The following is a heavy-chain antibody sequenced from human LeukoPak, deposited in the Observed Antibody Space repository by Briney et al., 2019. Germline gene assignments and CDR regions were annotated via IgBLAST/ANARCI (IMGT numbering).Heavy chain of an antibody. Sequence: GGSLRLSCAASGFTFSSYGMHWVRQAPGKGLEWVAVISYDGSNKYYADSVKGRFTISRDNSMNTLYLQMNSLRAEDTAVYYCAKCKVPAATYYYYYYGMDVWGKGTTVTVSS. D-gene: IGHD2-2*01. CDR3: AKCKVPAATYYYYYYGMDV. CDR1: GFTFSSYG. CDR2: ISYDGSNK. V-gene: IGHV3-30*18. J-gene: IGHJ6*04.